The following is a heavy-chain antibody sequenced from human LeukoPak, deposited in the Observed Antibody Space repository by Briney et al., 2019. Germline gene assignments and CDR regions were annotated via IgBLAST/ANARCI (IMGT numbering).Heavy chain of an antibody. J-gene: IGHJ4*02. CDR1: GFTFSSYA. CDR2: ISGSGGST. CDR3: AKSPVLREEVDY. D-gene: IGHD2-15*01. V-gene: IGHV3-23*01. Sequence: GGSLRLPCAASGFTFSSYAMSWVRQAPGKGLEWVSAISGSGGSTYYADSVKGRFTISRDNSKNTLYLQMNSLRAEDTAVYYCAKSPVLREEVDYWGQGTLVTVSS.